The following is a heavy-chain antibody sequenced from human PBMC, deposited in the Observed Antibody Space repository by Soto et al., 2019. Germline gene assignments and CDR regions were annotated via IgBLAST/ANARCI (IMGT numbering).Heavy chain of an antibody. CDR1: GGSISSYY. J-gene: IGHJ6*02. CDR2: IYYSGGT. Sequence: PSETLSLTCTVSGGSISSYYWSWIRQPPGKGLEWIGYIYYSGGTNYNPSLKSRVTISVDTSKNQFSLKLSSVTAADTAVYYCARDLVVDTAMVRRYYGMDVWGQGTTVTVSS. CDR3: ARDLVVDTAMVRRYYGMDV. V-gene: IGHV4-59*01. D-gene: IGHD5-18*01.